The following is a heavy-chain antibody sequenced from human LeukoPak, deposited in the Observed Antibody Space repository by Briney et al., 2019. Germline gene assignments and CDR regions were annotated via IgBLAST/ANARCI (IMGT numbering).Heavy chain of an antibody. Sequence: TGGSLRLSCAASGFTFSSYWMSWVRQPPGKGLEWVANIKQDGSEKYYVDSVKGRFTISRDNAKNSLYLQMNSLTAEDTAVYYCARIRGIAAAGDYWGKGTLVTVSS. D-gene: IGHD6-13*01. CDR2: IKQDGSEK. CDR1: GFTFSSYW. J-gene: IGHJ4*02. CDR3: ARIRGIAAAGDY. V-gene: IGHV3-7*04.